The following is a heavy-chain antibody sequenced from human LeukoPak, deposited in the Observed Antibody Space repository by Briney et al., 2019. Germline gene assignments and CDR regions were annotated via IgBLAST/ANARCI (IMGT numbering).Heavy chain of an antibody. CDR2: ISSSSSYI. D-gene: IGHD3-22*01. Sequence: GGSLRLSCAASGSTFSSYSMNWVRQAPGKGLEWVSSISSSSSYIYYADSVKGRFTISRDNAKNSLYLQMNSLRAEDTAVYYCARDYYYYDSSGYVYYYGMDVWGQGTTVTVSS. CDR3: ARDYYYYDSSGYVYYYGMDV. J-gene: IGHJ6*02. V-gene: IGHV3-21*01. CDR1: GSTFSSYS.